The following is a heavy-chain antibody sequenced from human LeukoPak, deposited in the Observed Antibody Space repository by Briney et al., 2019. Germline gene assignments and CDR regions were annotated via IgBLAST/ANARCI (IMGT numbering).Heavy chain of an antibody. CDR1: GGTFSSYA. CDR3: ATLPVGYYYMDV. D-gene: IGHD1-26*01. V-gene: IGHV1-69*05. CDR2: IIPIFGTA. J-gene: IGHJ6*03. Sequence: SVKVSXKASGGTFSSYAISWVRQAPGQGLEWMGGIIPIFGTANYAQKFQGRGTITTDESTSTAYMELSSLRSEDTAVYYCATLPVGYYYMDVWGKGTTVTVSS.